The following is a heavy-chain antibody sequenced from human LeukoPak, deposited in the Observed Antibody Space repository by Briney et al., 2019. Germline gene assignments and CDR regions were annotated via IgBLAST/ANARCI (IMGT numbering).Heavy chain of an antibody. V-gene: IGHV4-34*01. Sequence: SETLSLTCAVYGGSFSGYYWSWLRQPPGKGLEWSGEINHSGSTNYNQSLKSRVTISVDTSKNQFSLKLSSVTAADTAVYYCARSGTLYRYTPGFDHWGQGTLVTVSS. CDR3: ARSGTLYRYTPGFDH. CDR2: INHSGST. J-gene: IGHJ5*02. D-gene: IGHD1-7*01. CDR1: GGSFSGYY.